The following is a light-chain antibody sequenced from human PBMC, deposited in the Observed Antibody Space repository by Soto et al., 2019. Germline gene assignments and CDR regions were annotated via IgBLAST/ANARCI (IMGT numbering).Light chain of an antibody. CDR3: QQYKNWPPMYT. V-gene: IGKV3-15*01. Sequence: DIVMTQSPATLSLSPGERATLSCRASQSISSNLAWYQHKPGQAPRLLIYAASTRASGIPARFSGGGSGTEFSLTFTSLQSEDFAIYYCQQYKNWPPMYTFGQGTRLEI. CDR1: QSISSN. J-gene: IGKJ2*01. CDR2: AAS.